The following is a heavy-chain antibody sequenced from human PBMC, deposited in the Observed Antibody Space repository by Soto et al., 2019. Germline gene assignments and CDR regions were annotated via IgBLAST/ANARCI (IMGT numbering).Heavy chain of an antibody. CDR3: AKGKGPEYGSSSVDY. D-gene: IGHD6-6*01. CDR2: ISYDGSNK. Sequence: QVQLVESGGGVVQPGRSLRLSCAASGFTFSSYGMHWVRQAPGKGLEWVAVISYDGSNKYYADSVKGRFTISRDNSKNTLYLQMNSLRAEDTAVYYCAKGKGPEYGSSSVDYWGQGTLVTVSS. CDR1: GFTFSSYG. V-gene: IGHV3-30*18. J-gene: IGHJ4*02.